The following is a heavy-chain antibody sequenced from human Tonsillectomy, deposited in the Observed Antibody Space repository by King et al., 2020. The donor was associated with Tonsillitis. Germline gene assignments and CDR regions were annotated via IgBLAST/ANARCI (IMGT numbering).Heavy chain of an antibody. CDR3: ARDTMVRGVIILNWVDP. Sequence: VQLQQWGAGLLKPSETLSLTCAVYGGSFSGYYWSWLRQPPGKGLEWIGEINHSGTTNYNPSLKSRVTISVDTSKNQFSLKLSSVTAADTAVYYCARDTMVRGVIILNWVDPWGQGTLVTVSS. V-gene: IGHV4-34*01. CDR1: GGSFSGYY. CDR2: INHSGTT. D-gene: IGHD3-10*01. J-gene: IGHJ5*02.